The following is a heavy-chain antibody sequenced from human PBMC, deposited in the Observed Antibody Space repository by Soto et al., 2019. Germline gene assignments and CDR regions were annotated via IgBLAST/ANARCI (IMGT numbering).Heavy chain of an antibody. J-gene: IGHJ6*02. D-gene: IGHD3-3*01. CDR3: ARADYDFWSGYPRDYYYGMDV. CDR1: GYTFTSYG. Sequence: QVQLVQSGAEVKKPGASVKVSCKASGYTFTSYGISWVRQAPGQGLEWMGWISAYNGNTNYAQKLQGRVTMTTDTSTSTAYMELRSLRSDDTAVYYCARADYDFWSGYPRDYYYGMDVWGQGTTVTVSS. V-gene: IGHV1-18*04. CDR2: ISAYNGNT.